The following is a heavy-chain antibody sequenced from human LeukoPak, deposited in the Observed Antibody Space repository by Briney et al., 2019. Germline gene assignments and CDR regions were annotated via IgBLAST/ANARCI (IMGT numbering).Heavy chain of an antibody. J-gene: IGHJ4*02. V-gene: IGHV3-23*01. CDR1: GFTLSSYA. Sequence: GGSLRLSCAASGFTLSSYAMSWVRQAPGKGLEWVSAISDTGNTYHADSVKGRFTISRDNSKNTLYLQMNSLRAEDTAVYYCAKGGYEYDSSGHNYFDYWGQGSQVTVSS. CDR3: AKGGYEYDSSGHNYFDY. CDR2: ISDTGNT. D-gene: IGHD3-22*01.